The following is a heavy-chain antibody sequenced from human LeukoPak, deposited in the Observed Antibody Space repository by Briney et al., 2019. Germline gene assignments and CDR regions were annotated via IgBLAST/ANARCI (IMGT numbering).Heavy chain of an antibody. Sequence: SETLSLTCAVYGGSFSGYYWSWIRQPPGKGLEWIGEINHSGSTNYNPSFKSRVTISVDTSKNQFSLKLSSVTAADTAVYYCARGRFYDFWSGYNQAYYFDYWGQGTLVTVSS. CDR3: ARGRFYDFWSGYNQAYYFDY. D-gene: IGHD3-3*01. J-gene: IGHJ4*02. CDR2: INHSGST. V-gene: IGHV4-34*01. CDR1: GGSFSGYY.